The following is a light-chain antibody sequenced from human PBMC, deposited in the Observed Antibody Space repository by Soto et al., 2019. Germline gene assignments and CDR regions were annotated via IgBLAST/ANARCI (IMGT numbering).Light chain of an antibody. CDR3: QQYNNWPPWT. CDR1: QSISAN. V-gene: IGKV3-15*01. Sequence: EIVMTQSPATLSVSPGERATLSCRASQSISANLAWYQQKPGQAPRLLIYGASTRATGIPARFSGSGSGTEFTLTINSLQSEDFAVYFCQQYNNWPPWTFGHGTKVEI. J-gene: IGKJ1*01. CDR2: GAS.